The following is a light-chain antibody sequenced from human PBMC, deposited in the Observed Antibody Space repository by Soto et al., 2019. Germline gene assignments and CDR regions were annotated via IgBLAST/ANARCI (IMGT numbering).Light chain of an antibody. CDR3: SSYTSSSTLYV. CDR1: SSDFGGYNY. J-gene: IGLJ1*01. Sequence: QSVLTQPAFVSGSPGQSITISCTGTSSDFGGYNYVSWYQQHPGKAPKLMIYDVSNRPSGVSNRFSGSKSGNTASLTISGFQAEDEADYYCSSYTSSSTLYVFGTGTKVTVL. CDR2: DVS. V-gene: IGLV2-14*01.